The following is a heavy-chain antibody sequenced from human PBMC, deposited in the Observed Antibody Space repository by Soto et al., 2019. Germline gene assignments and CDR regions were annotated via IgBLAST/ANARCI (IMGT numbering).Heavy chain of an antibody. D-gene: IGHD3-9*01. V-gene: IGHV3-30*03. CDR1: GFTFSSYG. J-gene: IGHJ4*02. Sequence: GGSLRLSCAASGFTFSSYGMHWVRQAPGKGLEWVAVISYDGSNKYYADSVKGRFTISRDNSKNTLYLQMNSLRAEDTAVYYCATVPFTIDYFDYWGQGTLVTVSS. CDR2: ISYDGSNK. CDR3: ATVPFTIDYFDY.